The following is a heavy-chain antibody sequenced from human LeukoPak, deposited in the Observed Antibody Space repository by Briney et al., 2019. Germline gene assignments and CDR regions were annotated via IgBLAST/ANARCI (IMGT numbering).Heavy chain of an antibody. CDR2: INSDGSST. D-gene: IGHD6-19*01. J-gene: IGHJ4*02. CDR1: GFTFSSYW. CDR3: ARGIAVADLDY. Sequence: GGSLRLSCAASGFTFSSYWMHWVRQAPGKGLVWVSRINSDGSSTSYADSVKGRFTISRDNAKNTPYLQMNSLRAEDTAVYYCARGIAVADLDYWGQGTLVTVSS. V-gene: IGHV3-74*01.